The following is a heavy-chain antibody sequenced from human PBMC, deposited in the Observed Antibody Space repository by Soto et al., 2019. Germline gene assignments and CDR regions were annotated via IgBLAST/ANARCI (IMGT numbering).Heavy chain of an antibody. Sequence: QVQLVESGGGVVQPGRSLRLSCAASGFTFSSYAMHWVRQAPGKGLEWVAVISYDGSNKYYADSVKGRFTISRDNSKNTLYLQMNSLGAEDTAVYYCARDRVVVTAIFDYWGQGTLVTVSS. CDR3: ARDRVVVTAIFDY. CDR1: GFTFSSYA. CDR2: ISYDGSNK. J-gene: IGHJ4*02. V-gene: IGHV3-30-3*01. D-gene: IGHD2-21*02.